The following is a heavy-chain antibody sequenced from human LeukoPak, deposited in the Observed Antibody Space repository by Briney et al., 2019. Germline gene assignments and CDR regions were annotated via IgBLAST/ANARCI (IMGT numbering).Heavy chain of an antibody. CDR2: ISTSGSTT. D-gene: IGHD6-13*01. J-gene: IGHJ4*02. V-gene: IGHV3-48*03. CDR3: AKDYGYSSSWYDY. CDR1: GFTFSSYE. Sequence: GGSLRLSCAASGFTFSSYEMNWVRQAPGKGLEWVSYISTSGSTTYYADSVKGRFTISRDNAKKTLYLQMNSLRPEDTALYYCAKDYGYSSSWYDYWGQGTLVTVSS.